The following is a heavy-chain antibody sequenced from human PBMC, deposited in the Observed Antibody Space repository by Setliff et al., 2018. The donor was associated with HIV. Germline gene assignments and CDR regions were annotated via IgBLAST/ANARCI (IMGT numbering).Heavy chain of an antibody. CDR1: GGSISNSAYY. CDR3: ASQYCSAGSCYSDY. D-gene: IGHD2-15*01. V-gene: IGHV4-39*01. Sequence: ASETLSLTCTVSGGSISNSAYYWGWVRQPPGKGLEWIGAIYYSGSIYHNPSLNSRVTTSVDKSKNQFSLKLSSVTAADTAMYYCASQYCSAGSCYSDYWGQGTLVTVS. J-gene: IGHJ4*02. CDR2: IYYSGSI.